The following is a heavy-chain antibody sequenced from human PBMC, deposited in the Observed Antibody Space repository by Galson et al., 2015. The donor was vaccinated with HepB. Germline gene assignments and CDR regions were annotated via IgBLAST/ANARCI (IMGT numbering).Heavy chain of an antibody. CDR1: GFTFSSYG. D-gene: IGHD6-13*01. V-gene: IGHV3-30*18. CDR2: ISYDGSNK. CDR3: AKDRGQQLVLWYFDL. Sequence: SLRLSCAASGFTFSSYGMHWVRQAPGKGLEWVAVISYDGSNKYYADSVKGRFTISRDNSKNTLYLQMNSLRAEDTAVYYCAKDRGQQLVLWYFDLWGRGTLVTVSS. J-gene: IGHJ2*01.